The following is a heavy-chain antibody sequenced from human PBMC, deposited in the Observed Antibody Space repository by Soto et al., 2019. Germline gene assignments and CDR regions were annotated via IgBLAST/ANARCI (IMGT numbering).Heavy chain of an antibody. CDR1: GFTVSYNY. J-gene: IGHJ3*02. V-gene: IGHV3-53*01. D-gene: IGHD3-10*01. CDR3: ARGMYGSGSYYIGDAFDM. Sequence: EVQLVESGGGLIQPGGSLRLSCAVSGFTVSYNYMNWVRQAPGNGLEWVSVIYRGGDTFYADSVKGRFTISRDNSKNTLYLQMNSLRAADTAVYYCARGMYGSGSYYIGDAFDMWGQGTMVTVSS. CDR2: IYRGGDT.